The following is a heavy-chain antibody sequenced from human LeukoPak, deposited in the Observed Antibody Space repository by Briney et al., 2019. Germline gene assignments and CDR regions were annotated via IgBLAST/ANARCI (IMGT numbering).Heavy chain of an antibody. CDR2: ISYDGSNK. CDR3: ARGDGDSYYFDY. V-gene: IGHV3-30-3*01. Sequence: PGRPLRLSCAASGFTFSSYAMHWVRQAPGKGLEWVAVISYDGSNKYYADSVKGRFTISRDNSKNTLYLQMNSLRAEDTAVYYCARGDGDSYYFDYWGQGTLVTVSS. D-gene: IGHD4-17*01. J-gene: IGHJ4*02. CDR1: GFTFSSYA.